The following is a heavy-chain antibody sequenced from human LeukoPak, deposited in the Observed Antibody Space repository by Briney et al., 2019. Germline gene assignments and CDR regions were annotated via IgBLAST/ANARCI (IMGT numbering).Heavy chain of an antibody. J-gene: IGHJ4*02. CDR1: GYTFTSYG. CDR3: ARMGITFGGVVEYYFDY. V-gene: IGHV1-18*01. CDR2: ISAYNGNT. Sequence: ASVKVSCKASGYTFTSYGISWVRQAPGQGLEWMGWISAYNGNTNYAQKLQGRVTMTTDTSTSTAYMELRSLRSDDTAVYYCARMGITFGGVVEYYFDYWGQGTLVTVSS. D-gene: IGHD3-16*02.